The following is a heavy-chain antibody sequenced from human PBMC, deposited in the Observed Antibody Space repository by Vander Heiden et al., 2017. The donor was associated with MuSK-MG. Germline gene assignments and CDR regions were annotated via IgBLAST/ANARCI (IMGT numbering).Heavy chain of an antibody. CDR3: ARVRTYYYGSGSYKAGCFDY. D-gene: IGHD3-10*01. CDR1: GGSFSGYS. V-gene: IGHV4-34*01. J-gene: IGHJ4*02. CDR2: INHSGST. Sequence: QVQLQQWGAGLLKPSETLSLTCAVYGGSFSGYSWGWIRQPPGKGLEWIGEINHSGSTNYNPSLKSRVTISVDTSKNQFSLKLSSVTAADTAVYYCARVRTYYYGSGSYKAGCFDYWGQGTLVTVSS.